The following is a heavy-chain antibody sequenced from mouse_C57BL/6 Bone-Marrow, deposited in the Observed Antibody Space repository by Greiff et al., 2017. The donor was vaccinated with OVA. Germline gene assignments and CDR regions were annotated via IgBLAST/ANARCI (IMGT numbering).Heavy chain of an antibody. CDR3: ARGPLDY. CDR1: GYTFTSYT. Sequence: QVHVKQSGAELARPGASVKMSCKASGYTFTSYTMHWVKQRPGQGLEWMGYINPSSGYTKYNQKVKDKATLTADKSSSTAYMQLSSLTSEDSAVYYCARGPLDYWGQGTTLTVSS. J-gene: IGHJ2*01. CDR2: INPSSGYT. V-gene: IGHV1-4*01.